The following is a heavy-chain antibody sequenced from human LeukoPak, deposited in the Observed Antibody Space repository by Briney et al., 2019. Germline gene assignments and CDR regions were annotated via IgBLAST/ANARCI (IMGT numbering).Heavy chain of an antibody. V-gene: IGHV4-59*01. CDR1: GGSISSYY. J-gene: IGHJ4*02. CDR2: IYYSGST. CDR3: ARVRSTGGCDY. Sequence: PSETLSLTCTVSGGSISSYYWSWIRQPPGKGLEWIGYIYYSGSTNYNPFLKSRVTISVDTSKNQFSLKLSSVTAADTAVYYCARVRSTGGCDYWGQGTLVTVSS. D-gene: IGHD1-14*01.